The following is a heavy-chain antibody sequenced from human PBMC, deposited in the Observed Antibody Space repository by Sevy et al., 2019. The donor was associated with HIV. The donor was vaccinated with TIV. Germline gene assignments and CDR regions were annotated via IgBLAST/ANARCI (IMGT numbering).Heavy chain of an antibody. D-gene: IGHD3-16*01. CDR3: ARVGGRGEYLIDAYLDY. CDR1: GFGFSYYP. Sequence: GGSLRLSCAASGFGFSYYPMHWVGQAPGKGLEWVALISYDGVNQYYAASVKGRFTVSRDNSKNTLYLQMNSLRAEDTGVYYCARVGGRGEYLIDAYLDYWGQGALVTVSS. CDR2: ISYDGVNQ. J-gene: IGHJ4*02. V-gene: IGHV3-30*01.